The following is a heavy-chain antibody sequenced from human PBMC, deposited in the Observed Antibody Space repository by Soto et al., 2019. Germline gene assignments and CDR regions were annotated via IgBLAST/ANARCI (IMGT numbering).Heavy chain of an antibody. J-gene: IGHJ6*02. CDR3: ARIASAGRGWDV. V-gene: IGHV3-7*01. D-gene: IGHD6-13*01. Sequence: EVQLVESGGGLVQPGGSLRLSCAASGFTFSSYWMSWVRQAPVKGLEWVGNIKQDGSEKNYVDFMEGRFTISRDTAENSVYLQMNSLRAEDTAVYYCARIASAGRGWDVWGQGTTVVVSS. CDR1: GFTFSSYW. CDR2: IKQDGSEK.